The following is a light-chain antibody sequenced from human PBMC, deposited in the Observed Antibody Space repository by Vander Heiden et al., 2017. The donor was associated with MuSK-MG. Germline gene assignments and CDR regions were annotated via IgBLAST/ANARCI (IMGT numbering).Light chain of an antibody. CDR1: TLGDKD. CDR3: QAWDSTTGV. Sequence: SSELIQPPSVSVSPGPPARITCSGDTLGDKDACWYQQKPGQSLVLVIYKNTKRPSGSPARFSGSTSRNTATLTISGAQPMDEADYYCQAWDSTTGVFGTGTKVTVL. CDR2: KNT. J-gene: IGLJ1*01. V-gene: IGLV3-1*01.